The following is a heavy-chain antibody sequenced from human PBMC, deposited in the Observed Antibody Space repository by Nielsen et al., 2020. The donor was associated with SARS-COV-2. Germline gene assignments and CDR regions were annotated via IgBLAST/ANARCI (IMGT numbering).Heavy chain of an antibody. V-gene: IGHV3-72*01. CDR1: GFTFSDHY. Sequence: GESLKISCAASGFTFSDHYMDWVRQAPGKGLEWVGRTRNKANSYTTEYAASVKGRFTISRDDSKNSLYLQMNSLKTEDTAVYYCAGDRGYSYGYYFDYWGQGTLVTVSS. J-gene: IGHJ4*02. D-gene: IGHD5-18*01. CDR3: AGDRGYSYGYYFDY. CDR2: TRNKANSYTT.